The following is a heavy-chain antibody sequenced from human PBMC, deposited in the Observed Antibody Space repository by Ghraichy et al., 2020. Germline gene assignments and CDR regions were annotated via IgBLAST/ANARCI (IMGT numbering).Heavy chain of an antibody. Sequence: GGSLRLSCAASGFTFSSYAMSWVRQAPGKGLEWVSAISGSGGSTFYADSVKGRFTISRDNSKNTLYLQMNSLRAEDTAIYYCANHRGLVTMVRGVIRSFAENPTDYWGQGTLVTVSS. V-gene: IGHV3-23*01. CDR3: ANHRGLVTMVRGVIRSFAENPTDY. CDR1: GFTFSSYA. CDR2: ISGSGGST. D-gene: IGHD3-10*01. J-gene: IGHJ4*02.